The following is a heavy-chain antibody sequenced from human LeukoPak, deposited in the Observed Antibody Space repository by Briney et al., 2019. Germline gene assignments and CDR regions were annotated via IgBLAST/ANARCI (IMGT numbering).Heavy chain of an antibody. CDR1: GGSFSGYY. V-gene: IGHV4-34*01. CDR2: INHSGST. D-gene: IGHD3-10*01. CDR3: AGRMVRGVSRRNNWFDP. Sequence: PSETLPLTCAVYGGSFSGYYWSWIRQPPGKGLEWIGEINHSGSTNYNPSLKSRVTISVDTSKNQFSLKLSSVTAADTAVYYCAGRMVRGVSRRNNWFDPWGQRTLVTVSS. J-gene: IGHJ5*02.